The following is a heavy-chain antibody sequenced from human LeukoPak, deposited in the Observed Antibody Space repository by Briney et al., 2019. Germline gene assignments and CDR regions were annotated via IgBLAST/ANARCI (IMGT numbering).Heavy chain of an antibody. J-gene: IGHJ4*02. CDR2: ISGSDETT. Sequence: TGGSLRLSCAASGFTFNNVGMSWVRQAPGKGLEWVSSISGSDETTYYADSVKGRFTISRDNSKNTLYLHMNSLRVEDMAVYYCAKGGHYSFFDYWGQGTLVTVSS. V-gene: IGHV3-23*01. CDR1: GFTFNNVG. CDR3: AKGGHYSFFDY. D-gene: IGHD2-15*01.